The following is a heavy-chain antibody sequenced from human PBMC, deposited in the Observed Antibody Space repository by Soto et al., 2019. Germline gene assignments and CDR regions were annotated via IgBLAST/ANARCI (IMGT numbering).Heavy chain of an antibody. D-gene: IGHD6-19*01. V-gene: IGHV3-23*01. J-gene: IGHJ3*02. Sequence: EVQLLESGGGLVQPGGSLRLSCAASGFTFSSYAMSWVRQAPGKGLEWVSAISGSGGSTYYADSVKGRFTISRDNSKNTLYLQMNSLRDEDTAGYYCAKKGYSSGWTGAFDIWGQGTMVTVSS. CDR3: AKKGYSSGWTGAFDI. CDR2: ISGSGGST. CDR1: GFTFSSYA.